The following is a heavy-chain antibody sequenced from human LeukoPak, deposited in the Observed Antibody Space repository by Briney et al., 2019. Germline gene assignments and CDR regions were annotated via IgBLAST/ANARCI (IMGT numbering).Heavy chain of an antibody. Sequence: ASVKVSCKASGYTFTNYGISWVRQAPGQGLEWMGWISAYNGNTNYAQKLQGRVTMTTDTSTSTAYMELRSLRSDDTAVYYCARGDYYDSSGHPLFDYWGQGTLVTVSS. V-gene: IGHV1-18*01. CDR3: ARGDYYDSSGHPLFDY. D-gene: IGHD3-22*01. CDR1: GYTFTNYG. J-gene: IGHJ4*02. CDR2: ISAYNGNT.